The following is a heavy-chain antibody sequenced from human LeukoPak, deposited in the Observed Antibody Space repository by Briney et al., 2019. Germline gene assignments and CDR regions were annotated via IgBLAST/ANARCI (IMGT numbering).Heavy chain of an antibody. Sequence: PSETLSLTCTVSGGSISSYYWNWIRQPPGKGLEWIGYIYYSGSTNFKSPLKSRVTMSGDTSKNQFSLKLSSVTAADTAVYYCARLVGLRFLEWSNLDYWGQGTLVTVSS. V-gene: IGHV4-59*08. CDR2: IYYSGST. CDR3: ARLVGLRFLEWSNLDY. CDR1: GGSISSYY. D-gene: IGHD3-3*01. J-gene: IGHJ4*02.